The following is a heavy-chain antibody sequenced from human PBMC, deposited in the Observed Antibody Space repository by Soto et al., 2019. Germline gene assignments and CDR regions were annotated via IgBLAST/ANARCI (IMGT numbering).Heavy chain of an antibody. Sequence: QVQLVESGGGVVQPGRSLRLSCAASGLTFSSYAMHWVRQAPRKGLEWVAVISYDGSNKYYADSVKGRFTISRDNSKNTLYLQMNSLRAEDTAVYYCARAGTAMIVVVEFDYWGQGTLVTVSS. CDR3: ARAGTAMIVVVEFDY. J-gene: IGHJ4*02. D-gene: IGHD3-22*01. CDR2: ISYDGSNK. V-gene: IGHV3-30-3*01. CDR1: GLTFSSYA.